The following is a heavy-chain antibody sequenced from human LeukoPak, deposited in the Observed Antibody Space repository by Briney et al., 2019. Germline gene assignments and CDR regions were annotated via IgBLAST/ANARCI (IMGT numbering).Heavy chain of an antibody. V-gene: IGHV4-34*01. D-gene: IGHD5-12*01. CDR3: ARGVGYSGYDLIGGNWFDP. Sequence: SETLSLTCAVYGGSFSGYYWSWIRQPPGKGLGWIGEINHSGSTNYNPSLKSRVTISVDTSKNQFSLKLSSVTAADTAVYYCARGVGYSGYDLIGGNWFDPWGQGTLVTVSS. J-gene: IGHJ5*02. CDR2: INHSGST. CDR1: GGSFSGYY.